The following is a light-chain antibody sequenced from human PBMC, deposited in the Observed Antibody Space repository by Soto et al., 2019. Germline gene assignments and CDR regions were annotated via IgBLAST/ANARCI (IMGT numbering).Light chain of an antibody. CDR2: DVS. CDR3: GSYTSGSTPLV. CDR1: GSDVGGYNY. Sequence: QSALTQPASVSGSPGQSITISCTGTGSDVGGYNYVSWYQQHPGKAPNVMIYDVSNRPSGVSNRFSGSKSGNTASLTISGLQAEDEADYYCGSYTSGSTPLVFGGGTKLTVL. V-gene: IGLV2-14*01. J-gene: IGLJ2*01.